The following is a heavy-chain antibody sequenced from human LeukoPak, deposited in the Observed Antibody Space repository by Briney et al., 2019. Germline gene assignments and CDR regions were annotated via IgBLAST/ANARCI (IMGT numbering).Heavy chain of an antibody. Sequence: GGSLRLSCAISGFTLSSHEMTWVRQAPGKGLEWISYISNSGYTTHYADSVKGRFTISRDDAENSLYLQMNSLRVDDTSVYYCARSPSTGYDHFDYWGRGTLVTVSS. D-gene: IGHD3-9*01. CDR3: ARSPSTGYDHFDY. V-gene: IGHV3-48*03. J-gene: IGHJ4*02. CDR1: GFTLSSHE. CDR2: ISNSGYTT.